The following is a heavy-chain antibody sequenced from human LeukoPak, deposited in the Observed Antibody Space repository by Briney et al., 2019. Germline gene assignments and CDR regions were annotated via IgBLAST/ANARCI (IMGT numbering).Heavy chain of an antibody. CDR1: GGSISSGSYY. CDR3: ARVDSPREPYYMDV. CDR2: IYYSGST. J-gene: IGHJ6*03. V-gene: IGHV4-31*03. Sequence: SETLSLTCTVSGGSISSGSYYWSWIRQHPGKGLEWIGYIYYSGSTYYNPSLKSRVTISVDTSKNQFSLKLSSVTAADTAVYYCARVDSPREPYYMDVWGKGTTVTVSS. D-gene: IGHD1-14*01.